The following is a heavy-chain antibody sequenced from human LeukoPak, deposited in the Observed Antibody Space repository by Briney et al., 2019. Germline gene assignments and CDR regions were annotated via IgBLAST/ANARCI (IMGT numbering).Heavy chain of an antibody. Sequence: GGSLRLSCAASGFTFSNYWMRWVRQAPGKGLEWVANIKQDGSEKNYVDPVKGRFTISRDNAKNAQYLQMNSLRAEDTAIYYCAREGVPYAGDDWGQGTLVTVSS. CDR2: IKQDGSEK. CDR1: GFTFSNYW. J-gene: IGHJ4*02. D-gene: IGHD3-10*01. V-gene: IGHV3-7*01. CDR3: AREGVPYAGDD.